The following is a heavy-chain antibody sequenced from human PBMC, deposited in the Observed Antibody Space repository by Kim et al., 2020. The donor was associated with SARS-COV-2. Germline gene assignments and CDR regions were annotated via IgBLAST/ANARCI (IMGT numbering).Heavy chain of an antibody. V-gene: IGHV4-61*01. D-gene: IGHD3-10*01. CDR3: AVAGLRFWEFFNY. CDR2: IYNSGST. Sequence: SETLSLTCTVSGGSVSSDSYYWTWIRQPPGKGLEWIGYIYNSGSTNYNPSLQSRVTISVDTSRKRLSLELTSVTAADTAVYYCAVAGLRFWEFFNYWGEGALVTVSS. CDR1: GGSVSSDSYY. J-gene: IGHJ4*02.